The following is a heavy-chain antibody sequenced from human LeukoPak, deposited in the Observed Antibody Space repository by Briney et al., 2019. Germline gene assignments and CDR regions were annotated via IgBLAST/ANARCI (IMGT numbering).Heavy chain of an antibody. V-gene: IGHV3-21*01. CDR2: ISSSSSYI. Sequence: PGGSLRLSCAASGFTFSSYSMNWVRQAPGKGLEWVSSISSSSSYIYYADSVKGRFTISRDNAKNSLYLQMNSLRAEDTAVYYCARDFKQQLPQGDFQHWGQGTLVTVSS. CDR1: GFTFSSYS. J-gene: IGHJ1*01. D-gene: IGHD6-13*01. CDR3: ARDFKQQLPQGDFQH.